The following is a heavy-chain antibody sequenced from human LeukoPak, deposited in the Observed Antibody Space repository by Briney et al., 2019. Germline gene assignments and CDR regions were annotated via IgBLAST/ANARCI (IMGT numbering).Heavy chain of an antibody. J-gene: IGHJ4*02. Sequence: SETLSLTCTVSGASISSGDYYWGWIRQPPGKGLEWIGYIYYSGTTNYNPSPKTRVAISVDTSKNQFSLKLSSVTAADTAVYYCARGPNYVWRSYRYFDYWGQGILVTVSS. D-gene: IGHD3-16*02. CDR1: GASISSGDYY. CDR3: ARGPNYVWRSYRYFDY. CDR2: IYYSGTT. V-gene: IGHV4-30-4*01.